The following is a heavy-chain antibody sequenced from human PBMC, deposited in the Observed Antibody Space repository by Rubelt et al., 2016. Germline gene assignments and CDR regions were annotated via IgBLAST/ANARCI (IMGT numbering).Heavy chain of an antibody. CDR2: ISGSGGST. CDR1: GFTFSSYA. V-gene: IGHV3-23*04. D-gene: IGHD6-13*01. CDR3: AREAAAFDI. Sequence: EVQLVESGGGLVQPGGSLRLSCAASGFTFSSYAMSWVRQAPGKGLEWVSAISGSGGSTYDEDSVKCRFTISRDNSNNTVYLQMNSQRAEDKAVYYCAREAAAFDIWGQGTMVTVSS. J-gene: IGHJ3*02.